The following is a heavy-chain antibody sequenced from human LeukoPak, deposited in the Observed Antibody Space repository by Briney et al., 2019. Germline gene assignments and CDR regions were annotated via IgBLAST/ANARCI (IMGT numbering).Heavy chain of an antibody. J-gene: IGHJ4*02. CDR3: ARARIGQYGDYLYYFDY. V-gene: IGHV4-30-4*01. Sequence: SQTLSLTCTVSGGSISSGDYSWSWIRQPPGKGLEWIGYIYYSGSTYYNPSLKSRVTISVDTSKNQFSLKLSSVTAADMAVYYCARARIGQYGDYLYYFDYWGQGTLVTVSS. CDR2: IYYSGST. CDR1: GGSISSGDYS. D-gene: IGHD4-17*01.